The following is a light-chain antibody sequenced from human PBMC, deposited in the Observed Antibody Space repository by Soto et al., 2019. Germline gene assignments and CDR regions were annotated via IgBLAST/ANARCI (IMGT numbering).Light chain of an antibody. CDR1: SSDVGNYKF. CDR3: CSYAGGSNV. Sequence: QSALTQPASVSGSPGQSITISCTGTSSDVGNYKFVSWYQQYPGKAPKLMIYEGSKRPSGVSDRFSGSKSGNTASLTISGLQAEDEADYFCCSYAGGSNVFGTGTKLTVL. CDR2: EGS. V-gene: IGLV2-23*03. J-gene: IGLJ1*01.